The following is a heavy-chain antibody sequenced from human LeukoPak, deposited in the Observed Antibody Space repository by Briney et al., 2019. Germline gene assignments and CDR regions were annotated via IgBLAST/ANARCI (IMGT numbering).Heavy chain of an antibody. CDR2: IYHSGNT. Sequence: SETLSLTCTVSGDSISRSSYYWGWIRQPPGKGLEWIGEIYHSGNTNYNPSLESRVTISVDKSKNQFSLKLSSVTAADTAVYYCARDAYDSSGYSFDYWGQGTLVTVSS. CDR1: GDSISRSSYY. D-gene: IGHD3-22*01. J-gene: IGHJ4*02. V-gene: IGHV4-39*07. CDR3: ARDAYDSSGYSFDY.